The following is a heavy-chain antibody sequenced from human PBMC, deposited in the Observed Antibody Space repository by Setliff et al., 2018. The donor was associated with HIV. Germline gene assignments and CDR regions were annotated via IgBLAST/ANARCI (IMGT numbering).Heavy chain of an antibody. Sequence: ASVKVSCKASGYSFTGHYIHWVRQAPGQGLEWLGRIDPNSGGTKYAQKFQGRVTMTSDTSTRTVYMELSSPRSDDTAVYYCAKVMSITMVRGALGNWGQGTLVTVSS. CDR3: AKVMSITMVRGALGN. J-gene: IGHJ4*02. D-gene: IGHD3-10*01. CDR1: GYSFTGHY. V-gene: IGHV1-2*06. CDR2: IDPNSGGT.